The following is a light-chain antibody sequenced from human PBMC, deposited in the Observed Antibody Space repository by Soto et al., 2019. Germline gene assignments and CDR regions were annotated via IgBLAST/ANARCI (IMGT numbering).Light chain of an antibody. V-gene: IGLV2-14*01. Sequence: QSVLTQPASVSGSPGQSITISCTGTSSDVGAYNFVSWYQQHPGKAPTLMIYDVSFRPSGVSNRFSGSKSGDTASLTISGLQAEDEADYYCSSYTSSSTVLFGGGTQLTVL. J-gene: IGLJ2*01. CDR1: SSDVGAYNF. CDR2: DVS. CDR3: SSYTSSSTVL.